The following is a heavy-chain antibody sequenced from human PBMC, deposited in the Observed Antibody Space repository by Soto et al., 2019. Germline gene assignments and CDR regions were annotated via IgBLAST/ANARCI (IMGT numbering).Heavy chain of an antibody. D-gene: IGHD5-12*01. J-gene: IGHJ4*02. CDR2: ISPLSGHT. CDR1: GYRFTSFG. V-gene: IGHV1-18*01. Sequence: QVQLVQSGDEVKKTGASVRVSCKASGYRFTSFGLSWVRLAPGQGLEWMGWISPLSGHTKYPQRFQDRVTVTTDTSPNRAYLEVRTLRSDATAAYFCARAPSKSGYDFSFDVWGQGTLVTVSS. CDR3: ARAPSKSGYDFSFDV.